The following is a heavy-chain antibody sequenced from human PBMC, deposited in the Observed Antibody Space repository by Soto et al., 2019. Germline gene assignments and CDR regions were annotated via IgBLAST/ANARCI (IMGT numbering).Heavy chain of an antibody. CDR3: ARRLNLGSFDH. D-gene: IGHD3-10*01. Sequence: QVHLEESGPGLVKPSETLSLTCNVSGVSLTGYHWNWIRQPPGKTLEWIGFAYYSGNVLYNPSFKGRAYIRVDRSKNQFSLRLTSVTAADTAVYYCARRLNLGSFDHWGQGTLVTVSS. CDR1: GVSLTGYH. V-gene: IGHV4-59*01. CDR2: AYYSGNV. J-gene: IGHJ5*02.